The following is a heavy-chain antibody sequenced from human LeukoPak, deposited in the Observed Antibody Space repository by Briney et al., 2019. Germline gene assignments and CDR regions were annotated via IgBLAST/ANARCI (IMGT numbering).Heavy chain of an antibody. D-gene: IGHD6-19*01. CDR2: IRSKAYGGTT. Sequence: GGSLRLSCIASGFTFGDYAMSWFRQAPGKGLEWVGFIRSKAYGGTTEYAASVKGRFTISRDDSKSIAYLQMNSLKTEDTAVYYCTRKAPYSSGWPFDYWGQGTLVTVSS. V-gene: IGHV3-49*03. CDR3: TRKAPYSSGWPFDY. J-gene: IGHJ4*02. CDR1: GFTFGDYA.